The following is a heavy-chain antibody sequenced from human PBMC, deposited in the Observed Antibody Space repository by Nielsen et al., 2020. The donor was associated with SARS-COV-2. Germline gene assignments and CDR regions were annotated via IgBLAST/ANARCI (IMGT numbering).Heavy chain of an antibody. CDR3: ASDSNSYNYYYYYGMDV. D-gene: IGHD2-2*01. CDR1: GFTFISYG. V-gene: IGHV3-30*03. CDR2: ISYDGRNQ. J-gene: IGHJ6*02. Sequence: GESLKISCAASGFTFISYGMHLVRQAPGKVLEWVAVISYDGRNQYYADSVKGRFTISRDNSKNTLNLQMNSLRAEDTAVYYCASDSNSYNYYYYYGMDVWGQGTTVTVSS.